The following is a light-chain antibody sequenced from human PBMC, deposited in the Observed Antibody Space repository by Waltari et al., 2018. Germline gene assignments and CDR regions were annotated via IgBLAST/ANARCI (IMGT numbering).Light chain of an antibody. J-gene: IGLJ1*01. Sequence: SYELTQPPSVSVSPGQTATIPSSGDKLVKIYGCWYQQKPGQSPVVVIYQDNKRPSGLPERFFGSSSGNTATLTITGTQATDEADYYCQAWDSTAGVFGTGTKVIVL. CDR3: QAWDSTAGV. CDR2: QDN. CDR1: KLVKIY. V-gene: IGLV3-1*01.